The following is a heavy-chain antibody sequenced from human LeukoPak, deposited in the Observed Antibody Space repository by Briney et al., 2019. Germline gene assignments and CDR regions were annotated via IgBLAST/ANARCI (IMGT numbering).Heavy chain of an antibody. CDR1: GGSISSYY. V-gene: IGHV4-59*04. CDR2: IYHSGST. Sequence: SETLSLTCTVSGGSISSYYWSWIRQPPGKGLEWIGSIYHSGSTYYNPSLKSRVTISVDTSKNQFSLKLSSVTAADTAVYYCARQVSGDILTGYYQYNWFDPWGQGTLVTVSS. D-gene: IGHD3-9*01. CDR3: ARQVSGDILTGYYQYNWFDP. J-gene: IGHJ5*02.